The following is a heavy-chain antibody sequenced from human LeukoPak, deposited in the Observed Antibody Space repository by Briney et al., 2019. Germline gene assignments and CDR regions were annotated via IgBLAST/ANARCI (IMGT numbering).Heavy chain of an antibody. CDR1: GGSISSSNW. D-gene: IGHD3-22*01. CDR2: IYHSGST. V-gene: IGHV4-4*02. CDR3: ARPTYYYDSSGYPKVYFDY. J-gene: IGHJ4*02. Sequence: NPSETLSLTCAVSGGSISSSNWWSWVRQPPGKGLEWIGEIYHSGSTNYNPSLKSRVTISVDTSKNQFSLKLSSVTAADAAVYYCARPTYYYDSSGYPKVYFDYWGQGTLVTVSS.